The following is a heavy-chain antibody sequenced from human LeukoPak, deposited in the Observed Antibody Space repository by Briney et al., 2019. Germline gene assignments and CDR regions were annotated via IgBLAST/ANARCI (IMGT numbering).Heavy chain of an antibody. J-gene: IGHJ6*03. D-gene: IGHD2-8*01. Sequence: PSQTLSLTCTVSGGSINSGGSYWSWIRQHPGKGLEWIGCIYYSWSSYYNPSLKSRVTLSLDTSKNQFSLKLSSVTAADTAVYYCARDNGAYRSIYHYMDVWGKGTTVTVSS. CDR1: GGSINSGGSY. CDR2: IYYSWSS. CDR3: ARDNGAYRSIYHYMDV. V-gene: IGHV4-31*03.